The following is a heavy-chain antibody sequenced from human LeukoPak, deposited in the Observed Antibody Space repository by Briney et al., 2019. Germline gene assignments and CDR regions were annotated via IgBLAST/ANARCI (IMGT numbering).Heavy chain of an antibody. V-gene: IGHV1-2*02. CDR1: GYTFTGYY. J-gene: IGHJ5*02. CDR3: AREISLARIAGVYNWFDP. D-gene: IGHD6-13*01. Sequence: GASVKVSCKASGYTFTGYYMHWVRQAPGQGLEWMGWINPNSGGTNYAQKFQGRVTMTRDTSISTAYMELSRLRSDDTAVYYCAREISLARIAGVYNWFDPWGQGTLVTVSS. CDR2: INPNSGGT.